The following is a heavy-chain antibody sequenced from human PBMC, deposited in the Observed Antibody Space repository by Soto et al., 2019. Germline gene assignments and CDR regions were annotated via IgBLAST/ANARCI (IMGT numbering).Heavy chain of an antibody. V-gene: IGHV1-18*04. D-gene: IGHD3-3*01. CDR2: ISAYNGNT. CDR1: GYTFTSYG. Sequence: ASVKVSCKASGYTFTSYGISWVRQAPGQGLEWMGWISAYNGNTNYAQKLQGRVTMTTDTSTSTAYMELRSLRSDDTAAYYCARDASGYYDFDYWGQGTLVTVSS. J-gene: IGHJ4*02. CDR3: ARDASGYYDFDY.